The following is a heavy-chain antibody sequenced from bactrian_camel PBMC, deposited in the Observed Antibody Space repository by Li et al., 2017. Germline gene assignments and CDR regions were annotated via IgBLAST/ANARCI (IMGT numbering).Heavy chain of an antibody. CDR3: AARGPYCYTKLSVADFTY. V-gene: IGHV3S44*01. CDR2: INADGMT. D-gene: IGHD2*01. CDR1: GFTSNSCG. J-gene: IGHJ6*01. Sequence: DVQLVESGGGSVQDGGSLRLSYTTPGFTSNSCGMDWTRQAPGKERAFVSCINADGMTNYADSVKGRSTISTDDANNTLDLQIDSLQPEDTAMYYCAARGPYCYTKLSVADFTYWGQGTQVTVS.